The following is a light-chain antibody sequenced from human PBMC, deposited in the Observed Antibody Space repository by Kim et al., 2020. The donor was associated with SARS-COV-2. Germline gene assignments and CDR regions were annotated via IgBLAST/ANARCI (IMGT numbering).Light chain of an antibody. J-gene: IGLJ3*02. CDR1: SSDVGSYNR. CDR3: SSYTTGTWV. Sequence: PGPSFTISCTGTSSDVGSYNRVSWYQQPPGSVPKLIIYEVSNRPSGVPDRFSGSKSGNTASLTISGLQAEDEADYYCSSYTTGTWVFGGGTKLTVL. V-gene: IGLV2-18*02. CDR2: EVS.